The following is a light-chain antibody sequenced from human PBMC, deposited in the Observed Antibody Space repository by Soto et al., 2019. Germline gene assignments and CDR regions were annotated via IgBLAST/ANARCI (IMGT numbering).Light chain of an antibody. J-gene: IGLJ1*01. V-gene: IGLV2-11*01. Sequence: QSALTQPPSVSGSPGQSVTISCPGTSSDVGDYDYVSWYLQHPGTAPKLLISDVSRRHSGVPDRFSGSKSGNTASLTISGLQFDEEGGYYSGEYAGTSTYVVGIGTKLTVL. CDR3: GEYAGTSTYV. CDR2: DVS. CDR1: SSDVGDYDY.